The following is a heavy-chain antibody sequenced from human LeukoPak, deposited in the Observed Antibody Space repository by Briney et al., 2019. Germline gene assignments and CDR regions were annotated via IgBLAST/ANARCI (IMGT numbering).Heavy chain of an antibody. D-gene: IGHD6-13*01. CDR3: ARGTKQQLDTGFQNYYYYYMHV. J-gene: IGHJ6*03. CDR2: IYTSEST. Sequence: SQTLSLTCTVSGGSISSGNYYWSWIRQPAGKELEWMGRIYTSESTNYNPSLKSGITISVDTSKNQFSLKLTSVTAADTAVHYCARGTKQQLDTGFQNYYYYYMHVWGKGTTVTVSS. V-gene: IGHV4-61*02. CDR1: GGSISSGNYY.